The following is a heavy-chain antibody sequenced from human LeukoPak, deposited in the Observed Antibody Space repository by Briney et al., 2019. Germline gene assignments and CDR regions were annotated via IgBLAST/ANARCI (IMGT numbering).Heavy chain of an antibody. CDR3: AREGGPYRPLDY. CDR1: GGSISSTNW. Sequence: SETLSLTCGVSGGSISSTNWWTWVRKPPGEGLEWIGEAHLSGRTNYNPSLESRVTMSVDMSENHISLKLTSVTAADTAVYYCAREGGPYRPLDYSGQGTLVTVSS. J-gene: IGHJ4*02. CDR2: AHLSGRT. V-gene: IGHV4-4*02.